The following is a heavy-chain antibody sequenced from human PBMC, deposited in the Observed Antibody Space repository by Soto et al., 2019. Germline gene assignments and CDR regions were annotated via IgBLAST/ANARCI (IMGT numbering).Heavy chain of an antibody. CDR2: IYSSGST. CDR1: GGSISNSY. D-gene: IGHD3-10*01. V-gene: IGHV4-4*08. CDR3: ARDPGSGSYYGWFDP. J-gene: IGHJ5*02. Sequence: ETLSLTCTVSGGSISNSYWSWIRQSPEKGLEWIGYIYSSGSTNYNPSLNSRVTISVDTSKNQFSLKLSSLSAADTAVYYCARDPGSGSYYGWFDPWGQGTLVTVSS.